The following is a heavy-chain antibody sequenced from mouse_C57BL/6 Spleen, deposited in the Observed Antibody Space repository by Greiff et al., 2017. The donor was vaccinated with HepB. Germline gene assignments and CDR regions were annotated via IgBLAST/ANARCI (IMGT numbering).Heavy chain of an antibody. J-gene: IGHJ4*01. V-gene: IGHV5-17*01. Sequence: EVQGVESGGGLVKPGGSLKLSCAASGFTFSDYGMHWVRQAPEKGLEWVAYISSGSSTIYYADTVKGRFTISRDNAKNTLFLQMTSLRSEDTAMYDCAKAYYSNRYYAMDYWGQGTSVTVSS. CDR1: GFTFSDYG. CDR2: ISSGSSTI. CDR3: AKAYYSNRYYAMDY. D-gene: IGHD2-5*01.